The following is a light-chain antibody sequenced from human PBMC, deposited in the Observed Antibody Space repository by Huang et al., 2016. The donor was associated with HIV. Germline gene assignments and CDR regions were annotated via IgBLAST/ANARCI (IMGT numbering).Light chain of an antibody. Sequence: DIQMTQSPSSLSASVGDRVTITCRASQTISSHLNWYQQRPGRAPKLLIVAASTVQSWVPSRFSGSGSWTDFTLTISTLQPEDFATYYCQQSHSTPRTFGQGTKVEIK. CDR2: AAS. V-gene: IGKV1-39*01. CDR3: QQSHSTPRT. CDR1: QTISSH. J-gene: IGKJ1*01.